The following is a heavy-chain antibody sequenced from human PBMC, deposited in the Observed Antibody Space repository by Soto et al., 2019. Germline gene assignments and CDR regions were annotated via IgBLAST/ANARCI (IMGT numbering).Heavy chain of an antibody. V-gene: IGHV3-74*01. CDR3: ARGALGSYYNDY. Sequence: EVQLVESGGGLVQSGGSLRLSCVASGFTFSSYWIHWVRQAPGKGLVWVSRIKGDEISTNYADSVKGRFTISRDNAKDTVFLQMSDLRAEDTAVYYCARGALGSYYNDYWGQGILVTVSS. CDR2: IKGDEIST. CDR1: GFTFSSYW. J-gene: IGHJ4*02. D-gene: IGHD3-10*01.